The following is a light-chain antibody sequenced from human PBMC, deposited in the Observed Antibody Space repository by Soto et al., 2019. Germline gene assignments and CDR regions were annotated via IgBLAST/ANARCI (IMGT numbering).Light chain of an antibody. V-gene: IGKV3-20*01. Sequence: EIVLTQSPGTLSLSPGDRVTLSCRASQSVSTNYFSWYQQKPGQAPRLLIYRTSRRAVGIPDMFSGSGSGTDFTLTISRLEHEDFAMYDCQQYGDFNSPRYSFGQGTRLEI. CDR1: QSVSTNY. CDR3: QQYGDFNSPRYS. CDR2: RTS. J-gene: IGKJ2*03.